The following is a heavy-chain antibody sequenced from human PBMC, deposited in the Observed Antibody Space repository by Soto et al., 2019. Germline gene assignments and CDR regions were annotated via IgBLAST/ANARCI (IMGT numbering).Heavy chain of an antibody. CDR2: ISAYNGNT. V-gene: IGHV1-18*01. J-gene: IGHJ3*02. CDR1: GYTFTSYG. D-gene: IGHD2-2*01. Sequence: ASVKDSCKASGYTFTSYGISWVRQAPGQGLEWMGWISAYNGNTNYAQKLQGRVTMTTDTSTITAYMELRSLRSDDTAVYYCARYCSSTSCWAFDIWGQGTMVTVSS. CDR3: ARYCSSTSCWAFDI.